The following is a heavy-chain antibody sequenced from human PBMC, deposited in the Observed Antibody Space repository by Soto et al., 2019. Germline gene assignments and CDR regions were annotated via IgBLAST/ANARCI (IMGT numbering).Heavy chain of an antibody. CDR2: LYYGRSA. CDR3: ALRSKAVVPEY. V-gene: IGHV4-59*12. Sequence: QVQLQESGPGLVKPSETLSLTCAVSGDSISSYYCMWIRQPPGKGLESIGYLYYGRSANYNPSLKSRVTLSVDTSKNQCSLTMSSMTAADTAVYYCALRSKAVVPEYWGQGTLVTVSS. D-gene: IGHD3-22*01. J-gene: IGHJ4*02. CDR1: GDSISSYY.